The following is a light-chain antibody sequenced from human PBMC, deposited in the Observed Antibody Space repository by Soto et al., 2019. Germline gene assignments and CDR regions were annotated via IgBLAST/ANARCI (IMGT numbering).Light chain of an antibody. Sequence: EIVLTQSPGTLSLSPGERATLSCRASQSVSSYLAWYQQKPGQAPRLLISDASNRAPGIPARFSGSGSGTDFTLTISSLEPEDFAVYYCQQRSNWPPWTFGQGTKADIK. CDR3: QQRSNWPPWT. J-gene: IGKJ1*01. V-gene: IGKV3-11*01. CDR2: DAS. CDR1: QSVSSY.